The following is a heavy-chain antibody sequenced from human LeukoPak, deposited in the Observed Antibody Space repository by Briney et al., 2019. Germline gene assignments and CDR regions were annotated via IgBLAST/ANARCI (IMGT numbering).Heavy chain of an antibody. CDR3: AAVPGVHYGSGSYYPYLYYYMDV. J-gene: IGHJ6*03. Sequence: GASVKVSCKASGFTFTSSAMQWVRQARGQRLEWIGWIVVGSGNTNYAQKFQERVTITRDMSTSTAYMELSSLRSEDTAVYYCAAVPGVHYGSGSYYPYLYYYMDVWGKGTTVTISS. CDR2: IVVGSGNT. D-gene: IGHD3-10*01. V-gene: IGHV1-58*02. CDR1: GFTFTSSA.